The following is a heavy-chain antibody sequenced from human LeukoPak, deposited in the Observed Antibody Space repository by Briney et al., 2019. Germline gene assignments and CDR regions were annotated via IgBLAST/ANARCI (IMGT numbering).Heavy chain of an antibody. Sequence: SSETLSLTCAVSGGSISSGGYSWSWIRQPPGKRLEWIGYIYHSGSTYYNPSLKSRVTISVDRSKNQFSLKLSSVTAADTAVYYCASVYYYDSSGFFDYWGQGTLVTVSS. V-gene: IGHV4-30-2*01. D-gene: IGHD3-22*01. CDR3: ASVYYYDSSGFFDY. CDR2: IYHSGST. CDR1: GGSISSGGYS. J-gene: IGHJ4*02.